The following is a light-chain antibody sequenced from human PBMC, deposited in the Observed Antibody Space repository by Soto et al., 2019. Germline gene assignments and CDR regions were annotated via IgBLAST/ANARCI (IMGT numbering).Light chain of an antibody. CDR1: QSVTSSC. CDR3: QQYGSSPST. J-gene: IGKJ2*01. V-gene: IGKV3-20*01. Sequence: EIVLTQSPGTLSLSPGERATLSCRASQSVTSSCLAWYQQKPGQAPRLLISGASRRYTGIPDRFRGSESGTDFTLTITRLEPEDFAVYYCQQYGSSPSTFGQGTKLEIK. CDR2: GAS.